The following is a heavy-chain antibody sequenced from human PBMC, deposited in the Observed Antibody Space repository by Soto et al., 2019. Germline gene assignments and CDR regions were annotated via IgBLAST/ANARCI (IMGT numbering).Heavy chain of an antibody. CDR1: GFTFRSYG. V-gene: IGHV3-30*03. D-gene: IGHD3-3*01. CDR3: TRHEDRERITIFGAPKGNWFDP. Sequence: GGSLRLSCAASGFTFRSYGMQWVRQAPGKGLEWVALISHDGSNSYYADSVKGRFTISRDNSKNTAYLQMNSLKTEDTAVYYCTRHEDRERITIFGAPKGNWFDPWGQGTLVTVSS. J-gene: IGHJ5*02. CDR2: ISHDGSNS.